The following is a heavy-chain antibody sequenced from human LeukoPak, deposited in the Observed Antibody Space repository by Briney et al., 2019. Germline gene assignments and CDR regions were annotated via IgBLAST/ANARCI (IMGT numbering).Heavy chain of an antibody. CDR3: ARETYYYDSSGYYRVYYFDY. D-gene: IGHD3-22*01. CDR2: ISSSGSTI. Sequence: GGSLRLSCAASGFTFSDYYMSWIRQAPGKGLGWVSYISSSGSTIYYADSVKGRFTISRDNAKNSLYLQMNSLRAEDTAVYYCARETYYYDSSGYYRVYYFDYWGQGTLVTVSS. CDR1: GFTFSDYY. J-gene: IGHJ4*02. V-gene: IGHV3-11*01.